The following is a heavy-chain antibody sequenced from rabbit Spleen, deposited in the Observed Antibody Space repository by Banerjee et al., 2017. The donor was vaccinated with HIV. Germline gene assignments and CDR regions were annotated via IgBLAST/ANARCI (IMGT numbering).Heavy chain of an antibody. CDR1: GFSFSSSDY. D-gene: IGHD4-2*01. Sequence: QSLEESGGDLVKPGGTLTLTCTASGFSFSSSDYMCWVRQAPGKGLEWISCIAGSGSAFTYSATWAKGRFTCSKASSTTVTLQMTSLTVADTATYFCARDAGTSFSTYGMDLWGQGTLVTVS. CDR2: IAGSGSAFT. J-gene: IGHJ6*01. CDR3: ARDAGTSFSTYGMDL. V-gene: IGHV1S40*01.